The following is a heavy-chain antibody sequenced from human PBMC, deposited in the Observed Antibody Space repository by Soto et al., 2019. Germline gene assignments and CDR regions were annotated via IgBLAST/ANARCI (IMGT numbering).Heavy chain of an antibody. J-gene: IGHJ5*02. CDR3: AREGLGYDFWSGYYVSWFDP. Sequence: ASETLSLTCTVSGGSISSGDYYWSWIRQPPGKGLEWIGYIYHSGSTYYNPSLKSRVTISVDTSKNQFSLKLSSVTAADTAVYYCAREGLGYDFWSGYYVSWFDPWGQGTLVTSPQ. D-gene: IGHD3-3*01. CDR1: GGSISSGDYY. CDR2: IYHSGST. V-gene: IGHV4-30-4*01.